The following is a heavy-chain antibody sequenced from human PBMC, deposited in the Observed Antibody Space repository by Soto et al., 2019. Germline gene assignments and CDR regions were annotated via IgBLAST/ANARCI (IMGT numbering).Heavy chain of an antibody. V-gene: IGHV1-2*04. CDR2: INPNSGGT. CDR1: GYTFTGYY. J-gene: IGHJ6*02. CDR3: ATTHWGLMGMDV. D-gene: IGHD7-27*01. Sequence: ASVKVSCKASGYTFTGYYMHWVRQAPGQGLEWMGWINPNSGGTNYAQKFQGWVTMTRDTSISTAYMELSRLRSDDTAVYYCATTHWGLMGMDVWGQGTTVTVSS.